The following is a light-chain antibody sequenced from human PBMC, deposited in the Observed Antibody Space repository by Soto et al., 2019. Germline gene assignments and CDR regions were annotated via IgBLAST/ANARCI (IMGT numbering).Light chain of an antibody. V-gene: IGKV3-20*01. CDR3: QQYFSSPFLT. Sequence: EIVLTQSPGTLSLSPGERATLSCRASQSVSSSYLAWYQQKPGQAPRLLIYGASSRATGIPDRFSGSGSGTDFTLTISGLEPEDFAVYYCQQYFSSPFLTFGGGTKVEIK. CDR2: GAS. CDR1: QSVSSSY. J-gene: IGKJ4*01.